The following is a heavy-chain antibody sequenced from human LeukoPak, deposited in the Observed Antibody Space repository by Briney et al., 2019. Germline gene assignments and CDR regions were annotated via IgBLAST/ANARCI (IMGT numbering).Heavy chain of an antibody. CDR1: GYTFTNYD. J-gene: IGHJ6*03. CDR3: ARWGYQLLPYYYYYYMDV. D-gene: IGHD2-2*01. V-gene: IGHV1-8*03. CDR2: MNPNRCNT. Sequence: ASVTVSCLASGYTFTNYDINWVRQATGQGVEGMGWMNPNRCNTGYAQKFQGRVTITRNTSISTAYMELSSLRSEDTAVYYCARWGYQLLPYYYYYYMDVWGKGTTVTVSS.